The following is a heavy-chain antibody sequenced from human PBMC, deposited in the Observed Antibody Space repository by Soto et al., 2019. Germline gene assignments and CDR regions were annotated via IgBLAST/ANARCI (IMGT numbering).Heavy chain of an antibody. Sequence: SETLSLTCTVSGYSISSGYYWGWIRQPPGKGLEWIGSIYHSGSTYYNPSLKSRVTISVDTSKNQFSLKLSSVTAADTAVYSCARARGGMIVVVITPDAFDIWGQGTMVTVSS. D-gene: IGHD3-22*01. CDR3: ARARGGMIVVVITPDAFDI. V-gene: IGHV4-38-2*02. CDR1: GYSISSGYY. CDR2: IYHSGST. J-gene: IGHJ3*02.